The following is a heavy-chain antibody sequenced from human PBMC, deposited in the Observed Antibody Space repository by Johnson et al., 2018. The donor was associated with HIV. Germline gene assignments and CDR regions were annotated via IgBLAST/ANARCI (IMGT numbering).Heavy chain of an antibody. J-gene: IGHJ3*02. CDR3: ARDLALGSFVVAADI. CDR1: GFTVSSNY. Sequence: VQLVESGGGLVQPGGSLRLSCAASGFTVSSNYMSWVRQAPGKGLEWVSVIYSGGSTYYADSVKGRLTISRDNSKNTLYLQMNSLRAEDTAVYYCARDLALGSFVVAADIWGQGTMVTVSS. V-gene: IGHV3-66*01. D-gene: IGHD2/OR15-2a*01. CDR2: IYSGGST.